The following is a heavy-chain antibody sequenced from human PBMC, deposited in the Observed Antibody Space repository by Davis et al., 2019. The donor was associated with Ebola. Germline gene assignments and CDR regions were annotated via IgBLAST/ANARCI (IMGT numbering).Heavy chain of an antibody. D-gene: IGHD1-20*01. J-gene: IGHJ4*02. V-gene: IGHV3-7*03. CDR2: INPDGSTK. CDR1: GFTFSRNW. Sequence: GGSLRLFCAASGFTFSRNWMSWVRQAPGKGLEWVANINPDGSTKLYVDSVKGRFTISRDNTKNSLFLQMDSLRAEDTAFYYCAGGGVNWDYWGQGTLVTVSS. CDR3: AGGGVNWDY.